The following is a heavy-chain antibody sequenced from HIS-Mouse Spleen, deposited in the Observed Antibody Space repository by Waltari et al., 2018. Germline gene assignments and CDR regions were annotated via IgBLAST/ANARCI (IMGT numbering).Heavy chain of an antibody. CDR1: GGSIRSSSYS. CDR3: AREIPYSSSWYDWYFDL. Sequence: QLQLQESGPGLVKPSATLSLTCTVSGGSIRSSSYSWGWIRQPPGKGLEWIGSIYYSGGTYYNPSLKSRVTISVDTSKNQFSLKLSSVTAADTAVYYCAREIPYSSSWYDWYFDLWGRGTLVTVSS. D-gene: IGHD6-13*01. CDR2: IYYSGGT. J-gene: IGHJ2*01. V-gene: IGHV4-39*07.